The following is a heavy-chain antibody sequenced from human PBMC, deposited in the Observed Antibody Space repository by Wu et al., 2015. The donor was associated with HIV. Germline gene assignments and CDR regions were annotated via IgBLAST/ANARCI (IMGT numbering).Heavy chain of an antibody. V-gene: IGHV1-69*13. CDR2: IIPIFGTA. CDR3: TRSMFAGGSDTWYSFDK. CDR1: GGTFSSYS. Sequence: QVQLVQSGAEVKKPKSSVKVSCKASGGTFSSYSISWIRQAPGQGLEWMGRIIPIFGTANYAQKFQGRVTITADESTNTAYMQLNNLKSEDTAVYFCTRSMFAGGSDTWYSFDKWGQGTLVSVSS. J-gene: IGHJ4*02. D-gene: IGHD3-10*02.